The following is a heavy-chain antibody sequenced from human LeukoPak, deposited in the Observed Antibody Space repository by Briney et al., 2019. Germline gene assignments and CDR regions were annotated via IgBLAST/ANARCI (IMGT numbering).Heavy chain of an antibody. D-gene: IGHD3-22*01. V-gene: IGHV3-30*02. CDR3: AKDKAFLSGYYEH. CDR1: RFTFSNYG. J-gene: IGHJ1*01. CDR2: IRYDEGNK. Sequence: GGSLRLSSAASRFTFSNYGTHSGRQAPGKGLERVAFIRYDEGNKYYGDSVKGRFTISRDNSKNTLYLQMNSLRPEDTAVYYCAKDKAFLSGYYEHWGQGTLLTVSS.